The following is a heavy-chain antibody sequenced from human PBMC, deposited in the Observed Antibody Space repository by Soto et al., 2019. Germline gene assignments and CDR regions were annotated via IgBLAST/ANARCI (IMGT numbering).Heavy chain of an antibody. V-gene: IGHV4-31*03. Sequence: QVQLQESGPGLVKPSQTLSLSCTVSGGYLSSGGYYWSWIRQHPGKGLEWIGFIYYSGSTYYNPSLKSRVTISVDTSQNQFSLKLSSVTAADTAVYYCARDPQRGYSGYFDSWGQGTLVTVSS. J-gene: IGHJ4*02. CDR3: ARDPQRGYSGYFDS. CDR1: GGYLSSGGYY. CDR2: IYYSGST. D-gene: IGHD5-12*01.